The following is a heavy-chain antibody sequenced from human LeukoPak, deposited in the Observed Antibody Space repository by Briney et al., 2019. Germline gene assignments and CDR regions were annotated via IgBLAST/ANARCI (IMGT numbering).Heavy chain of an antibody. V-gene: IGHV4-61*02. J-gene: IGHJ5*02. CDR3: AGEVGGSWFDP. CDR1: GGSISSGSHY. Sequence: PSETLSLTCTVSGGSISSGSHYWSWIRQPAGKGLEWIGRIYSSGNTNYNPSLKSRATISLDTSKNQFSLNLSSVTAADTAVYYCAGEVGGSWFDPWGLGTLVTVSS. CDR2: IYSSGNT. D-gene: IGHD1-26*01.